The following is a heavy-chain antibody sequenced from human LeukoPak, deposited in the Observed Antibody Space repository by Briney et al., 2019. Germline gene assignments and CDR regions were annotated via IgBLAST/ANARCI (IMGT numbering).Heavy chain of an antibody. CDR1: GFTFSSYW. Sequence: GGSLRLSCVASGFTFSSYWMSWVRQAPGKGLEWVANIKFDEIEKYHVDSVKGRFTTSRDNAKNSLYLQMNSLRAEDTAVYYCARDAGALVTHFDYWGQGTLVTVSS. CDR2: IKFDEIEK. V-gene: IGHV3-7*03. D-gene: IGHD3-10*01. J-gene: IGHJ4*02. CDR3: ARDAGALVTHFDY.